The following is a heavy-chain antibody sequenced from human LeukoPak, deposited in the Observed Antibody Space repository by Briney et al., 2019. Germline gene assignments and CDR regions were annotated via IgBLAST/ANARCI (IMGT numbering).Heavy chain of an antibody. CDR2: VGNDEKTK. D-gene: IGHD1-26*01. V-gene: IGHV3-33*08. CDR3: AREKQSGGTPFDY. CDR1: GFTFSSYG. J-gene: IGHJ4*02. Sequence: PGGTLRLSCAASGFTFSSYGMSWVRQAPGKGLEWVAVVGNDEKTKFYADSLKGRFTVSRDNSKNTVYLQMNSLRDEDTAVYYCAREKQSGGTPFDYWGQGSLVTVSS.